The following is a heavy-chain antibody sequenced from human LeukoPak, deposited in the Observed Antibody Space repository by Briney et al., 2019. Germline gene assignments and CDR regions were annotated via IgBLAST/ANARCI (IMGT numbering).Heavy chain of an antibody. CDR2: IYYSGST. CDR3: ARGEYQLDY. Sequence: SETLSLTCTVSGGSISSYYWSRIRQPPGKGLEWIGYIYYSGSTNYNPSLKSRVTMSVDTSKNQFSLKLSSVTAADTAVYYCARGEYQLDYWGQGTLVTVSS. J-gene: IGHJ4*02. V-gene: IGHV4-59*01. CDR1: GGSISSYY. D-gene: IGHD2-2*01.